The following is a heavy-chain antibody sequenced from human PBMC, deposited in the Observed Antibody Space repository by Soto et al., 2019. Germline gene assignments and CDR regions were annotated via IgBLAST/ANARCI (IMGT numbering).Heavy chain of an antibody. CDR2: IHPNGSPT. D-gene: IGHD6-13*01. CDR3: ARVGSSSWVGNYYFDY. CDR1: GYTFTSHY. J-gene: IGHJ4*02. V-gene: IGHV1-46*01. Sequence: ASVKVSCKAFGYTFTSHYVHWVRQAPGQGLEWMGVIHPNGSPTVYAQNFQGRVTMTTDTSTSTAYMELRSLRSDDTAVYYCARVGSSSWVGNYYFDYWGQGTLVTVSS.